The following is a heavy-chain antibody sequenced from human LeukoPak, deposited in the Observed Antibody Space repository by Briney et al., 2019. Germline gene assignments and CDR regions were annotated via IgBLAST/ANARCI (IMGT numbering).Heavy chain of an antibody. Sequence: ASVEVSCKASGYTLTDYYVHWVRLAPGQGLEWMGWFNPNSGGTNYAQKFQGRVTMTRDTSISTAYMELSRLTSDDTGVYYCARGYAYFDYWGQGTLATVSS. D-gene: IGHD2-2*01. CDR2: FNPNSGGT. CDR3: ARGYAYFDY. CDR1: GYTLTDYY. J-gene: IGHJ4*02. V-gene: IGHV1-2*02.